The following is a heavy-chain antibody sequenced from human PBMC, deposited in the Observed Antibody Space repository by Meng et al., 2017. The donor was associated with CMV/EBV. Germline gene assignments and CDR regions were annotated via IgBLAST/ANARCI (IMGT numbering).Heavy chain of an antibody. V-gene: IGHV4-31*02. CDR2: IYYSGNT. CDR3: ARTKYEHYYDSSGYLDY. J-gene: IGHJ4*02. D-gene: IGHD3-22*01. Sequence: ISSGGYYWSWIRQHPGKGLEWVGYIYYSGNTYYDPYLKSRVTISVDTSKNQFSLKLSSVTAADTAVYYCARTKYEHYYDSSGYLDYWGQGTLVTVSS. CDR1: ISSGGYY.